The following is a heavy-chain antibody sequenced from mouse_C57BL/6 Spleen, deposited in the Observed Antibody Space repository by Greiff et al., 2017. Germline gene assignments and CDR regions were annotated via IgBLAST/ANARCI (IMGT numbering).Heavy chain of an antibody. J-gene: IGHJ3*01. CDR3: ARRDYEAWFAY. D-gene: IGHD2-4*01. V-gene: IGHV5-17*01. Sequence: EVQRVESGGGLVKPGGSLKLSCAASGFTFSDYGMHWVRQAPEKGLEWVAYISSGSSTIYYAETVKGRFTISRDNAKNTLFLQMTSLRSEDTAMXYCARRDYEAWFAYWGQGTLVTVSA. CDR2: ISSGSSTI. CDR1: GFTFSDYG.